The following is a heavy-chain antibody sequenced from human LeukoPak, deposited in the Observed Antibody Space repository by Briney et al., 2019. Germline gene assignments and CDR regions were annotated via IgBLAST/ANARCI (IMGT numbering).Heavy chain of an antibody. CDR2: INHSGSA. Sequence: PSETLSLTCAVYGGSFSGYYWSWIRQPPGKGLEWIGEINHSGSANYNPSLKSRVTISVDTSKNQFSLKLSSVTAADTAVYYCARRSSTSSRWFDPWGQGTLVTVSS. D-gene: IGHD2-2*01. V-gene: IGHV4-34*01. CDR3: ARRSSTSSRWFDP. CDR1: GGSFSGYY. J-gene: IGHJ5*02.